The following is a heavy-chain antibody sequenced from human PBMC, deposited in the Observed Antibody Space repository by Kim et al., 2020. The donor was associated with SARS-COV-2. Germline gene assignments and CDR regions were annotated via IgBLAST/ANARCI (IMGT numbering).Heavy chain of an antibody. CDR1: GFTFSSYS. J-gene: IGHJ3*02. D-gene: IGHD4-17*01. CDR3: ARDPPSTVTTGRDAFDI. V-gene: IGHV3-48*04. CDR2: ITSSSSTI. Sequence: GGSLRLSCAASGFTFSSYSMNWVRQAPGKGLEWVSYITSSSSTIYYADSVKGRFTISRDNAKNSLYLQMNSLRAEDTAVYYCARDPPSTVTTGRDAFDIWGQGTMVTVSS.